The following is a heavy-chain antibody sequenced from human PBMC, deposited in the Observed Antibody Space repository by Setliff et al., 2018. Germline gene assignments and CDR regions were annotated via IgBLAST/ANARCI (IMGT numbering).Heavy chain of an antibody. Sequence: ASVKVSCKTSGYAFITFGMSWVRQAPGQGLEWMGWMSPVYGIANYARKFQGRVTLTADTSTTTAYLELASLRDDDTAVYYCVRGPGPSVVVAIPFDHWGQDPWSPSPQ. V-gene: IGHV1-18*01. CDR3: VRGPGPSVVVAIPFDH. J-gene: IGHJ4*01. D-gene: IGHD5-12*01. CDR1: GYAFITFG. CDR2: MSPVYGIA.